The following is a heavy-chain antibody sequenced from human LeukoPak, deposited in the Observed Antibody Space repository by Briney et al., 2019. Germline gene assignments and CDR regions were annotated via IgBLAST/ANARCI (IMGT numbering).Heavy chain of an antibody. CDR1: GFTSSDYY. CDR3: ARHRAYYDSSGYYISNGFDY. V-gene: IGHV3-11*01. D-gene: IGHD3-22*01. Sequence: PGGSLRLSCAASGFTSSDYYMSWIRQAPGKGLEWVSYISSSDRTIHYADSVKGRFTISRDNAKNSLYLQMNSLRAEDTAVYYCARHRAYYDSSGYYISNGFDYWGQGTLVTVSS. J-gene: IGHJ4*02. CDR2: ISSSDRTI.